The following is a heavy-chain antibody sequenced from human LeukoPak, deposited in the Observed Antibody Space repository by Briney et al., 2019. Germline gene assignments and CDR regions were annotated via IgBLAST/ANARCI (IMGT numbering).Heavy chain of an antibody. CDR1: GYTFTGYY. CDR2: INPNSGGT. V-gene: IGHV1-2*02. J-gene: IGHJ5*02. Sequence: GASVKVSCKASGYTFTGYYMHWVRQAPGQGLEWMGWINPNSGGTNYAQKFQGRVTMTRDTSISTAYMELSRLRSDDTAVYYCARDAATKGSSSWYVLGWSDPWGQGTLVTVSS. D-gene: IGHD6-13*01. CDR3: ARDAATKGSSSWYVLGWSDP.